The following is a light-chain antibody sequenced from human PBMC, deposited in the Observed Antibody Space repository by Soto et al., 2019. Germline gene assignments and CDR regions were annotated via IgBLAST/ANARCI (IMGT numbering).Light chain of an antibody. V-gene: IGLV2-11*01. J-gene: IGLJ1*01. CDR3: CSYAGSYFFV. CDR1: SSDVGGYTY. CDR2: DVT. Sequence: QSALTQPRSVSGSPGQSVTISCTGTSSDVGGYTYVSWYQQHPDKAPKLIVYDVTKRPSGVPDRFSGSKSGNTASLTISGLQAEDEADYHCCSYAGSYFFVFGTGTKLTVL.